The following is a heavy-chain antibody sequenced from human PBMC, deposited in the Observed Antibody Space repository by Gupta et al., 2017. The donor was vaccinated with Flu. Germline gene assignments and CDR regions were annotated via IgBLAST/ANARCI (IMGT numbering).Heavy chain of an antibody. Sequence: WVRQPPGKGLEWIGSVYYNGNTYYRPSLRSQFTISIDTSKNQFSLKLNSVTAADTAVYYCVRETSGTSWVDPWGQGTVVTVSS. D-gene: IGHD6-13*01. J-gene: IGHJ5*02. V-gene: IGHV4-39*01. CDR3: VRETSGTSWVDP. CDR2: VYYNGNT.